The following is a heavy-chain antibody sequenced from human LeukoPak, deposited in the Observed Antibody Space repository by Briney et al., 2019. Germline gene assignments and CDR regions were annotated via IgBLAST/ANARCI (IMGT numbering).Heavy chain of an antibody. CDR2: IYHRGST. J-gene: IGHJ3*02. Sequence: SQTLSLTCAVTGGSISSGYYPWSCIPPPPGHDLEGIGYIYHRGSTSYTPCLKGLLTISIDRSKNQFSLNLTSVTAADTALYYCARERMSTGDPFDIWGQGTMVTVSS. CDR3: ARERMSTGDPFDI. V-gene: IGHV4-30-2*01. D-gene: IGHD5/OR15-5a*01. CDR1: GGSISSGYYP.